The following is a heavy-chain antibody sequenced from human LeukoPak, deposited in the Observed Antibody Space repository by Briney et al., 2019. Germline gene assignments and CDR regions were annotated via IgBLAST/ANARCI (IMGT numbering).Heavy chain of an antibody. CDR1: GFTFSSYA. CDR2: IWYDGSNK. V-gene: IGHV3-33*08. D-gene: IGHD3-10*01. J-gene: IGHJ4*02. Sequence: GGSLRLSCAASGFTFSSYAMSWVRQAPGKGLEWVAVIWYDGSNKYYADSVKGRFTISRDNSKNTLYLQMNSLRAEDTAVYYCARDPITMVRGVPIYYFDYWGQGTLVTVSS. CDR3: ARDPITMVRGVPIYYFDY.